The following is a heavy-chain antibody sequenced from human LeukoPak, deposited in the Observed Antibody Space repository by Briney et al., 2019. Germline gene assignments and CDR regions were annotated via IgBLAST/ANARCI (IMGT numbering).Heavy chain of an antibody. V-gene: IGHV1-69*06. CDR1: GGTSSSYA. CDR2: IIPIFDTA. Sequence: SVKVSCKASGGTSSSYAISWVRQAPGQGLEWMGRIIPIFDTANYAQKFQGRVTITADKSTSTDYMELSSLRSEDTAVYYCAAQTSYDSSGLDYWGQGTLVTVSS. J-gene: IGHJ4*02. CDR3: AAQTSYDSSGLDY. D-gene: IGHD3-22*01.